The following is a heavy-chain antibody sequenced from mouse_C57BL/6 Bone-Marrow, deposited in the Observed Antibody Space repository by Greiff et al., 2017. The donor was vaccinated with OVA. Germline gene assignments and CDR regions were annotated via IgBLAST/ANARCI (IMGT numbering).Heavy chain of an antibody. Sequence: VQLQQPGAELVRPGSSVKLSCKASGYTFTSYWMHWVKQRPIQGLEWIGNIDPSDSETHYNQKFKDKATLTVDKSSSTAYMQLSSLTSEDSAVYYCARQRYGNYVRTFHVSMDDWGQGTSVTVSS. V-gene: IGHV1-52*01. CDR1: GYTFTSYW. J-gene: IGHJ4*01. D-gene: IGHD2-1*01. CDR2: IDPSDSET. CDR3: ARQRYGNYVRTFHVSMDD.